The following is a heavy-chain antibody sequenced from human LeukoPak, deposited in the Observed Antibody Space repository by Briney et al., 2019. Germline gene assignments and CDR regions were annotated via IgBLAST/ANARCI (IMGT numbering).Heavy chain of an antibody. Sequence: GGSLRLSCAASGFTFSNAWMSWVRQAPGKGPEWVGRTKSKTDGGTTDYAAPVKGRFTISRDDSKNTLYLQMNSLKTEDTAVYYCTARNWNDLDPFDYWGQGTLVTVSS. CDR2: TKSKTDGGTT. CDR3: TARNWNDLDPFDY. CDR1: GFTFSNAW. J-gene: IGHJ4*02. D-gene: IGHD1-1*01. V-gene: IGHV3-15*01.